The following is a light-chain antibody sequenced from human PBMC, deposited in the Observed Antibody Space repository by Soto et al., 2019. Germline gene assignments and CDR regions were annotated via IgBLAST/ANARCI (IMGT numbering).Light chain of an antibody. V-gene: IGLV1-40*01. Sequence: QSVLTQPPSVSGAPGQRVTISCTGSSSNIGADYDVQWYQQVPGTAPKLLIYGNTNRPSGVPDRFSGSISATSASLAISGLQAQDEADYYCQSHDSRLSAHVVFGGGTKLTVL. J-gene: IGLJ2*01. CDR2: GNT. CDR1: SSNIGADYD. CDR3: QSHDSRLSAHVV.